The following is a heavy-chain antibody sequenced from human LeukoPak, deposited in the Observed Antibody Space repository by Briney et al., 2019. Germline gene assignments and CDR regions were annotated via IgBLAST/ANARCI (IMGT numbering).Heavy chain of an antibody. D-gene: IGHD5-18*01. CDR3: AGGYSYGYFDY. CDR2: INPNSGGT. CDR1: GYTFTGYY. J-gene: IGHJ4*02. Sequence: ASVKVSCKASGYTFTGYYMHWVRQAPGQGLEWMGWINPNSGGTNYAQKFQGWVTMTRDTSISTAYMELSSLRSEDTAVYYCAGGYSYGYFDYWGQGTLVTVSS. V-gene: IGHV1-2*04.